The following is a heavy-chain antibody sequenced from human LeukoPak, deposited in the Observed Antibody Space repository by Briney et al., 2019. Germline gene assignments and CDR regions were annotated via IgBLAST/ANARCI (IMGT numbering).Heavy chain of an antibody. V-gene: IGHV1-69*05. CDR3: ARADGSYYEDPNYYYYYMDV. CDR2: IIPIVGTA. CDR1: VGTFSTYA. Sequence: SVKVSCKASVGTFSTYATSCLRQAPGQGLEWMGGIIPIVGTANYAQKFQGRVTITTDGSTSTAYMEPSSLRSEDTAVYYCARADGSYYEDPNYYYYYMDVWGKGTTVTVSS. J-gene: IGHJ6*03. D-gene: IGHD1-26*01.